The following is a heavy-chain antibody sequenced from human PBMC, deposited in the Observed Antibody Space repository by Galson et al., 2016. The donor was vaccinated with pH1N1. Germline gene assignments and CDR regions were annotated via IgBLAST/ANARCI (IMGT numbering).Heavy chain of an antibody. D-gene: IGHD1-26*01. CDR2: MNQDGNKK. CDR1: GFTLSSSW. V-gene: IGHV3-7*01. J-gene: IGHJ4*02. CDR3: VRAVGRAEAH. Sequence: SLRLSCAASGFTLSSSWMSWVRQAPGKGLEWVANMNQDGNKKYYVDSVKGRFIISRDYSKNSLYLQMNSLRAEDTAMYYCVRAVGRAEAHWGQGTLVTVSS.